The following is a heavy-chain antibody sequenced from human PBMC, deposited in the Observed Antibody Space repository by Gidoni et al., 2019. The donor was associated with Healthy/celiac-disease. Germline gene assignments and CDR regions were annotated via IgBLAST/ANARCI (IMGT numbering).Heavy chain of an antibody. D-gene: IGHD5-18*01. Sequence: QVQLVQSGAEVKKPGASVKVSCKASGYTFTSYYMHWVRQAPGQGLEWMGIINPSGGSTSYAQKFQGRVTMTRDTSTSTVYMELSSLRSEDTAVYYCARGGYSYGYDYYYGMDVWGQGTTVTVSS. V-gene: IGHV1-46*03. CDR2: INPSGGST. J-gene: IGHJ6*02. CDR1: GYTFTSYY. CDR3: ARGGYSYGYDYYYGMDV.